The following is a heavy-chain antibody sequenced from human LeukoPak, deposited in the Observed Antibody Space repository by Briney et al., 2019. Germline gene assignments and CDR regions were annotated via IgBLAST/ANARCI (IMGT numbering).Heavy chain of an antibody. CDR3: AIDEPNYAPYDFDY. CDR2: IKSKVDEETT. Sequence: GGSLRLSCAASRFTFSNAWMNWVCQAPGKGGEWVGRIKSKVDEETTDYAAPVKGRFTISRDDSNNMVYLQMNSLKIEDTAVYYCAIDEPNYAPYDFDYWGQGTLVTVSS. V-gene: IGHV3-15*01. CDR1: RFTFSNAW. J-gene: IGHJ4*02. D-gene: IGHD4/OR15-4a*01.